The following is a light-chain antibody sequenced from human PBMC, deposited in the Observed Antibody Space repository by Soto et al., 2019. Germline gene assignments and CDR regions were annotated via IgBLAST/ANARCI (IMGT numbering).Light chain of an antibody. CDR2: EGS. CDR1: SSDVGSYNL. Sequence: QSALTQPASVSGSPGQSITISCTGTSSDVGSYNLVSWYQQHPSKAPKLMIYEGSKRPSGVSNRFSGSKSGNTASLTISGLQAEDEADYYCCSYAGSRSYVFGTGTKLTVL. J-gene: IGLJ1*01. V-gene: IGLV2-23*01. CDR3: CSYAGSRSYV.